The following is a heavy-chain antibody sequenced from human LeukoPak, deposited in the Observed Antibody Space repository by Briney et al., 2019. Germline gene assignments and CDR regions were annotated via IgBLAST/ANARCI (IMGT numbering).Heavy chain of an antibody. V-gene: IGHV1-18*01. Sequence: ASVKVSCKASGYTFTSYGISWVRQAPGQGLEWMGWISAYNGNTNYAQKLQGRVTMTTDTSTSTAYMELRSLRSDDTAVYYCARPHLRLGELSLNYWGQGTLVTVSS. CDR1: GYTFTSYG. J-gene: IGHJ4*02. D-gene: IGHD3-16*02. CDR3: ARPHLRLGELSLNY. CDR2: ISAYNGNT.